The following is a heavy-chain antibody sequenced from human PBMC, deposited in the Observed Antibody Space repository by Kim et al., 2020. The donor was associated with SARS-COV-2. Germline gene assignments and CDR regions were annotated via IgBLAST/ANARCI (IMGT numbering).Heavy chain of an antibody. CDR3: ARGQATMVRGVIIGPLDY. V-gene: IGHV3-21*01. D-gene: IGHD3-10*01. CDR2: ISSSSSYI. J-gene: IGHJ4*02. Sequence: GGSLRLFCAASGFTFSSYSMNWVRQAPGKGLEWVSSISSSSSYIYYADSVKGRFTISRDNAKNSLYLQMNSLRAEDTAVYYCARGQATMVRGVIIGPLDYWGQGTLVTVSS. CDR1: GFTFSSYS.